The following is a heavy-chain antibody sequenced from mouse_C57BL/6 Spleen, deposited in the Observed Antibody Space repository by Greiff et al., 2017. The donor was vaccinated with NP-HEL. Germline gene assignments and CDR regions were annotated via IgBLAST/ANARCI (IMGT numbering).Heavy chain of an antibody. CDR1: GFTFSSYA. CDR3: TRDPLYYYGPMDD. V-gene: IGHV5-9-1*02. J-gene: IGHJ4*01. D-gene: IGHD1-1*01. Sequence: EVMLVESGEGLVKPGGSLKLSCAASGFTFSSYAMPWVRQTPEQGLEWVAYISSGGDYTYYAATVKGRFTISRDNARNTLYLQMSSLKSEDTAMYYCTRDPLYYYGPMDDWGQGTSVTVSS. CDR2: ISSGGDYT.